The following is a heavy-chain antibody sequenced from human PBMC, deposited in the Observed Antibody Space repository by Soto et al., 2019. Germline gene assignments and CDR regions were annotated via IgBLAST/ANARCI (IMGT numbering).Heavy chain of an antibody. Sequence: PGGSLRPSCAASGFTFSTYAMSWVRQAPGKGLEWVSTIDNSGGITYYADSVKGRFTISRDNSKNTLYLQMNSLRAEDTAVYYCAKGGYNYGFLFDCWGQGTLVTVSS. J-gene: IGHJ4*02. V-gene: IGHV3-23*05. CDR2: IDNSGGIT. D-gene: IGHD5-18*01. CDR3: AKGGYNYGFLFDC. CDR1: GFTFSTYA.